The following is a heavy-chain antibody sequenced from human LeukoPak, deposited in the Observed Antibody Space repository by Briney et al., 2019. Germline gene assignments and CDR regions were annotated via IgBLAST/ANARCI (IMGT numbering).Heavy chain of an antibody. CDR2: IYNSGST. V-gene: IGHV4-59*01. CDR3: ARRGAARPGGSYSMDV. CDR1: GGSISSYH. J-gene: IGHJ6*02. D-gene: IGHD6-6*01. Sequence: SETLSLTCTVSGGSISSYHWSWIRPPPGKGLEYIGYIYNSGSTNYKPSLKSRVTISIDTSKNQLSLKLSSVTTADTAVYYCARRGAARPGGSYSMDVWGQGTTVTVSS.